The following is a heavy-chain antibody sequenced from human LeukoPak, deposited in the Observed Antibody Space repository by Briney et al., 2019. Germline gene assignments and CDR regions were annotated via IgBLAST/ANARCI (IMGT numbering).Heavy chain of an antibody. D-gene: IGHD1-26*01. V-gene: IGHV3-30*04. CDR3: SFPTSAGHSGTELDL. J-gene: IGHJ5*02. CDR1: GFTLNDRS. Sequence: PGRSLRLSCAASGFTLNDRSMHWVRQSPDKGLQWVAVISYEGSKKYYSDSVKGRFTISRGNSKNTVYLQMNSLKSEDMAVYARSFPTSAGHSGTELDLWGQGTLVTVSS. CDR2: ISYEGSKK.